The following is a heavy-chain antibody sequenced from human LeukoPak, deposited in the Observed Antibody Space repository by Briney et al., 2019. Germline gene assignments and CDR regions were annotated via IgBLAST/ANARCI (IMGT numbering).Heavy chain of an antibody. Sequence: SETLSLTCTVSGVSISSYYWSWIRQPPGKGLEWLGYIYYSGSTNYNPSLKSRVTISVDTSKNQFSLKLSSVTAADTAVYYCARDNGYYYDSSGYTYYYYYMDVWGKGTTVTVSS. V-gene: IGHV4-59*01. J-gene: IGHJ6*03. D-gene: IGHD3-22*01. CDR1: GVSISSYY. CDR3: ARDNGYYYDSSGYTYYYYYMDV. CDR2: IYYSGST.